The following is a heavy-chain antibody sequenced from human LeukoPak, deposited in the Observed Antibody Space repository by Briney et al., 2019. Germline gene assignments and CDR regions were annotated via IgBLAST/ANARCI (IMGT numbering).Heavy chain of an antibody. V-gene: IGHV3-74*01. Sequence: GGSLRLSCAASGFTFSSYWMHWVRQAPGKGLVWVSRIKGDGSTRNYADSVKGRFTISRDNAKNTLYLQMNSLGAEDTAVYYCARRSAATGANDYWGQGTLVTVSS. CDR1: GFTFSSYW. J-gene: IGHJ4*02. CDR3: ARRSAATGANDY. D-gene: IGHD1-14*01. CDR2: IKGDGSTR.